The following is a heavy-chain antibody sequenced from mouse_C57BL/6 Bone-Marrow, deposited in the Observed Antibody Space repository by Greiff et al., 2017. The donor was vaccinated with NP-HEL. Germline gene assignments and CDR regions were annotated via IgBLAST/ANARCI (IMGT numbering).Heavy chain of an antibody. D-gene: IGHD1-1*01. CDR1: GYSITSGYY. J-gene: IGHJ2*01. V-gene: IGHV3-6*01. CDR2: ISYDGSN. Sequence: EVKLMESGPGLVKPSQSLSLTCSVTGYSITSGYYWNWIRQFPGNKLEWMGYISYDGSNNYNPSLKNRISITRDTSKNQFFLKLNSVTTEDTATYYCASFTTVYYFDYWGQGTTLTVSS. CDR3: ASFTTVYYFDY.